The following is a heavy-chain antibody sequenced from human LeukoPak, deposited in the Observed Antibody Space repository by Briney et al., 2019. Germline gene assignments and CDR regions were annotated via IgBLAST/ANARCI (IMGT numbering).Heavy chain of an antibody. J-gene: IGHJ6*02. CDR2: ISYDGSNK. D-gene: IGHD4-17*01. CDR1: GFTFSSYA. Sequence: GGSLRLSCAASGFTFSSYAMGWVRQAPGKGLEWVAVISYDGSNKYYADSVKGRFTISRDNSKNTLYLQMNSLRAEDTAVYYCAKDRQNYGDYVYYYYGMDVWGQGTTVTVSS. V-gene: IGHV3-30*18. CDR3: AKDRQNYGDYVYYYYGMDV.